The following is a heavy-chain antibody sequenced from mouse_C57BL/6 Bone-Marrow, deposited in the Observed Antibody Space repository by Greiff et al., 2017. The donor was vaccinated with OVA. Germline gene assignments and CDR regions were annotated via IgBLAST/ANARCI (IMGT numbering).Heavy chain of an antibody. Sequence: EVKVEESEGGLVQPGSSMKLSCTASGFTFSDYYMAWVRQVPEKGLEWVANINYDGSSTYYLDSLKSRFIISRDNAKNILYLQMSSLKSEDTATYYCARNWALFAYWGQGTLVTVSA. J-gene: IGHJ3*01. CDR1: GFTFSDYY. V-gene: IGHV5-16*01. D-gene: IGHD4-1*01. CDR3: ARNWALFAY. CDR2: INYDGSST.